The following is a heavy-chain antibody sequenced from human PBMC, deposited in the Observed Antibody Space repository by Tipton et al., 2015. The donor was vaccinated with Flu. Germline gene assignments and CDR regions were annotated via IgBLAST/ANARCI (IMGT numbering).Heavy chain of an antibody. D-gene: IGHD6-6*01. CDR2: ISWNSGNI. J-gene: IGHJ5*02. CDR1: GFNFDAYA. CDR3: AKANTYSSSSGWLDP. V-gene: IGHV3-9*01. Sequence: SLRLSCAASGFNFDAYAMHWVRQAPGKGLEWVSGISWNSGNIDYADSVKGRFTISKDNAKNSLYLQMNSLRAEDTALYYCAKANTYSSSSGWLDPWGQGTLVTVSS.